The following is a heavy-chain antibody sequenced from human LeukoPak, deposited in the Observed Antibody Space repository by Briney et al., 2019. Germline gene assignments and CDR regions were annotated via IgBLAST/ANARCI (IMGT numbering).Heavy chain of an antibody. CDR3: ARAKLEPAGTGAFDI. CDR2: LYGDGSA. V-gene: IGHV3-66*01. D-gene: IGHD6-19*01. J-gene: IGHJ3*02. Sequence: GGSLRLSCAASGFTVSNNFMSWVRQAPGKGLEWVSVLYGDGSAYYPDSVRGRFTISRDNSKNTLYLQMSSLRAEDTALYYCARAKLEPAGTGAFDIWGPGTVVTVSS. CDR1: GFTVSNNF.